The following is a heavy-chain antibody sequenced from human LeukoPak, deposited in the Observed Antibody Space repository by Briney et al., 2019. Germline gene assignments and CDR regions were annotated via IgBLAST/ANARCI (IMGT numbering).Heavy chain of an antibody. CDR2: ISWNSGSI. V-gene: IGHV3-9*01. J-gene: IGHJ4*02. CDR3: AKGFAPGIAVAGTNY. CDR1: GFTFDDYA. D-gene: IGHD6-19*01. Sequence: GGSLRLSCAASGFTFDDYAMHWVRQAPGKGLEWVSGISWNSGSIGYADSVKGRFTISRDNAKNSLYLQMNSLRAEDTASYYCAKGFAPGIAVAGTNYWGQGTLVTVSS.